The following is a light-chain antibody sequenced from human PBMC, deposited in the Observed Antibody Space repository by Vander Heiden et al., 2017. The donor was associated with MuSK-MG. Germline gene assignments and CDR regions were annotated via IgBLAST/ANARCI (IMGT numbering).Light chain of an antibody. CDR3: QQGYNSPHT. J-gene: IGKJ3*01. CDR1: QDISNH. CDR2: AAS. V-gene: IGKV1-6*01. Sequence: ALQITHSPSSLSASVGDRVTITCRASQDISNHLSWYQQKPGKAPNLLIYAASSLQSGVPSRFSGSGSGTDFTLTISSLQPEDFATYYCQQGYNSPHTFGHGTKVEIK.